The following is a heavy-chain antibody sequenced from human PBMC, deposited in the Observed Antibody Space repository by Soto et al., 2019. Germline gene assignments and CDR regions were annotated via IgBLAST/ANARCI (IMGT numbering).Heavy chain of an antibody. CDR1: GFTFGSRA. CDR2: ITDSGGDT. D-gene: IGHD1-26*01. J-gene: IGHJ4*02. Sequence: PGGSLRLSCVASGFTFGSRAMSWVRQAPGEGLEWVSTITDSGGDTKYADSVRGRFTISRDNSKNTLYLQMSSLRAEDSAVYYCERGLFPNSDLDYWGQGTLVTVSS. V-gene: IGHV3-23*01. CDR3: ERGLFPNSDLDY.